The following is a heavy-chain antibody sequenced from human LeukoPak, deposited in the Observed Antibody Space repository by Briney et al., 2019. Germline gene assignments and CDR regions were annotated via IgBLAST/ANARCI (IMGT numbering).Heavy chain of an antibody. Sequence: SQTLSLTCAISGDSVSRIRQSPSRGLEWLGRTYYRSKWYNDYALSVESRITINPDTSKNQFSLQLIPVTPEDTAVYYCARDHDYGNYGTYEDYWGQGTLVTVSS. J-gene: IGHJ4*02. CDR2: TYYRSKWYN. CDR3: ARDHDYGNYGTYEDY. V-gene: IGHV6-1*01. D-gene: IGHD4-11*01. CDR1: GDSVS.